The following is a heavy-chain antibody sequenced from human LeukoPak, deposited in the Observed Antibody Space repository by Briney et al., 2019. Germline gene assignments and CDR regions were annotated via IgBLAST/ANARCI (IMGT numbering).Heavy chain of an antibody. V-gene: IGHV4-31*03. D-gene: IGHD3-22*01. CDR1: VGSISSGGYY. J-gene: IGHJ4*02. CDR2: IYYSGST. CDR3: ARAGYYDSSGPLLGAFDY. Sequence: SETLSLTCTVSVGSISSGGYYWSWIRQHPGKGLEWIGYIYYSGSTYYNPSLKSRVTISVDTSKNQFSLKLSSVTAADTAVYYCARAGYYDSSGPLLGAFDYWGQGTLVTVSS.